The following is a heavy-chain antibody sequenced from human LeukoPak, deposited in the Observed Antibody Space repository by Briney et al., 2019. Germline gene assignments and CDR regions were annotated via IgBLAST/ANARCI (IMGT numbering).Heavy chain of an antibody. CDR3: AKDSTATSDFDY. CDR1: GFTFSSYG. J-gene: IGHJ4*02. D-gene: IGHD1-26*01. CDR2: IRYDGSNK. Sequence: PGGSLRLSCAASGFTFSSYGLHWVRQAPGKGLEWVAFIRYDGSNKYYADSVKGRFTISRDNSKNTLYLQMNSLRAEDTAVYYCAKDSTATSDFDYWGQGTLVTVSS. V-gene: IGHV3-30*02.